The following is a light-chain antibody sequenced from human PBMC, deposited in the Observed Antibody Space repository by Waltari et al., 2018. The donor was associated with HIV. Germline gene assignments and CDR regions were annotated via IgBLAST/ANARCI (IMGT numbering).Light chain of an antibody. CDR3: QSYDSSLSGYV. CDR2: DNT. Sequence: QSVLTQPPSVSGAPGQRVTISCTGSSSNIGAGYDVHWYQQLPGTAPKLLIYDNTNRPSGVPERISGSKSGTSASLAITGLQAEDEADYYCQSYDSSLSGYVFGTGTKVTVL. CDR1: SSNIGAGYD. V-gene: IGLV1-40*01. J-gene: IGLJ1*01.